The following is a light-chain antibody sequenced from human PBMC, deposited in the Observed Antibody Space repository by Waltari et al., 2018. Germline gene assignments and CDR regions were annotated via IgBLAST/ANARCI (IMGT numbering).Light chain of an antibody. CDR2: RNN. V-gene: IGLV1-44*01. J-gene: IGLJ3*02. CDR3: AAWDGSLNVWV. CDR1: SSNIGSNT. Sequence: QSVLTQPPSASGTPGQRVTISCRGSSSNIGSNTVNWYQQLPGTAPKLLIVRNNQRPSGVPDRFSGSKSGTSASLAISGLQSEDEADYYCAAWDGSLNVWVFGGGTKLTVL.